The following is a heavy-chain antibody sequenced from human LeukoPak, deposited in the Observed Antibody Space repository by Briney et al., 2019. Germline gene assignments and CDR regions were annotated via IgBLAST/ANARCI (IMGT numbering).Heavy chain of an antibody. V-gene: IGHV3-23*01. CDR2: ISGSGGNT. CDR3: AKDFRAKSGSGSYGWFDP. CDR1: EFTFNNYA. Sequence: PGGTLRLSCVASEFTFNNYAMAWVRQGPGKGLGWVSSISGSGGNTYYADSVKGRFTISRDNSKNTLYLQMNSLRADDTAVYYCAKDFRAKSGSGSYGWFDPWGQGTLVTVSS. J-gene: IGHJ5*02. D-gene: IGHD3-10*01.